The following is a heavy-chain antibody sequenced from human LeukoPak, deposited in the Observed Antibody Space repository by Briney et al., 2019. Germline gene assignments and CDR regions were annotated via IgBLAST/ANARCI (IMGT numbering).Heavy chain of an antibody. CDR2: INPSGGST. CDR1: GYTFTSYY. CDR3: ARSEWLVRGWFDP. J-gene: IGHJ5*02. D-gene: IGHD6-19*01. Sequence: ASVKVSCKASGYTFTSYYMHWVRQAPGQGLEWMGIINPSGGSTSYAQKFQGRVTMTRDTSTSTVYMEPSSLRSEDTAVYYCARSEWLVRGWFDPWGQGTLVTVSS. V-gene: IGHV1-46*01.